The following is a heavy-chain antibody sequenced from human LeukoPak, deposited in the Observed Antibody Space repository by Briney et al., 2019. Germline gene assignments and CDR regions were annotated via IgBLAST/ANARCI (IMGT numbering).Heavy chain of an antibody. CDR2: ISAYNGNT. J-gene: IGHJ4*02. V-gene: IGHV1-18*04. D-gene: IGHD3-10*01. Sequence: ASVTVSFTAFGYTITAYYIHWVRQAPGQGLEWMGWISAYNGNTNYAQKHQGRVTMTTDTSTSTAYMELRSLRSDDTAVYYCARDTLVRGVPDYWGQGTLVTVPP. CDR1: GYTITAYY. CDR3: ARDTLVRGVPDY.